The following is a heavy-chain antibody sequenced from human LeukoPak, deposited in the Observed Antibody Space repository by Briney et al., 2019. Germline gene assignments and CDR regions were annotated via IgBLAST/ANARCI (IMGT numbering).Heavy chain of an antibody. D-gene: IGHD2-2*01. CDR3: ARETRTGGADQRPWWFDP. Sequence: GGSLRLSCAASGFTFSNYEMNWVRQAPGKGLEWVSYISSSGSHIHYADSVKGRFTVSRDNAKNSLYLQMNSLRAEDTAVYYCARETRTGGADQRPWWFDPWGQGTLVTVSS. CDR2: ISSSGSHI. V-gene: IGHV3-48*03. CDR1: GFTFSNYE. J-gene: IGHJ5*02.